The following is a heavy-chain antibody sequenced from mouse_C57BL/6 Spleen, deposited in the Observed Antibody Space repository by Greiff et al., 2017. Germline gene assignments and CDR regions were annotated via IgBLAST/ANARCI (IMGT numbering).Heavy chain of an antibody. CDR1: GYTFTDYY. CDR2: INPNNGGT. D-gene: IGHD2-2*01. V-gene: IGHV1-26*01. Sequence: VQLQQSGPELVKPGASVKISCKASGYTFTDYYMNWVKQSHGKSLEWIGDINPNNGGTSYNQKFKGKATLTVDKSSSTAYMELRSLTSEDSAVYYCARSYYGYDARVWFAYWGQGTLVTVSA. J-gene: IGHJ3*01. CDR3: ARSYYGYDARVWFAY.